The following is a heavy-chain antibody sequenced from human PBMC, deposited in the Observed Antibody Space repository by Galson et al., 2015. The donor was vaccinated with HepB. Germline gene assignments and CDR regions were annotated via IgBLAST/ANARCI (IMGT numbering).Heavy chain of an antibody. J-gene: IGHJ4*02. CDR3: TTGGYFLDY. D-gene: IGHD3-22*01. Sequence: SLRLSCAASGFTFSNAWMNWVRQAPGKGLEWAGRIKSKPDGGTTDYAAPVKGRFTISRDDSKYTVYMQMNSLKTEDTAVYYCTTGGYFLDYWGQGTLVTVSS. CDR2: IKSKPDGGTT. CDR1: GFTFSNAW. V-gene: IGHV3-15*07.